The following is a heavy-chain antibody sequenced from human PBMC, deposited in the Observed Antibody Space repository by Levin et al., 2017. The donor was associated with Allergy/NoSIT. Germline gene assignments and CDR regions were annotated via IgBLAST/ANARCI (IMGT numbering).Heavy chain of an antibody. J-gene: IGHJ4*02. D-gene: IGHD4-17*01. Sequence: PGGSLRLSCAASGFTFSSYGMHWVRQAPGKGLEWVAVISYDGSNKYYADSVKGRFTISRDNSKNTLYLQMNSLRAEDTAVYYCAKEDLYGDYGTLDYWGQGTLVTVSS. CDR2: ISYDGSNK. CDR1: GFTFSSYG. CDR3: AKEDLYGDYGTLDY. V-gene: IGHV3-30*18.